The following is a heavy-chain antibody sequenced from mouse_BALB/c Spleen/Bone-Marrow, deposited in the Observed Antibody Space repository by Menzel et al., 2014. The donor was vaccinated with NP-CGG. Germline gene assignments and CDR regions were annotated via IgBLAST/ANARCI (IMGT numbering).Heavy chain of an antibody. D-gene: IGHD3-2*02. J-gene: IGHJ4*01. CDR3: TRHQAYAMDY. Sequence: EVMLVESGGGLVQPGGSLKLSCAASGFIFSDYYMYWVRQTPEKRLEWVAYITKGGGSTYYPDIVKGRFTISRDNAKNPLYLQMSRLKSEITAMYCSTRHQAYAMDYWGQGTSVTGSS. CDR2: ITKGGGST. CDR1: GFIFSDYY. V-gene: IGHV5-12*01.